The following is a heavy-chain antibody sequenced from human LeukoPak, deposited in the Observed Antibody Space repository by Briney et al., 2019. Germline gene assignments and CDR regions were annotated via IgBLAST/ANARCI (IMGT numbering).Heavy chain of an antibody. CDR2: INPNSGGT. V-gene: IGHV1-2*06. Sequence: ASVKASCKASGYTFTGYYMHWVRQAPGQGLEWMGRINPNSGGTNYAQKFQGRVTMTRDTSISTAYMELSRLRSDDTAVYYCARERRGEWELPYWGQGTLVTVSS. CDR3: ARERRGEWELPY. CDR1: GYTFTGYY. J-gene: IGHJ4*02. D-gene: IGHD1-26*01.